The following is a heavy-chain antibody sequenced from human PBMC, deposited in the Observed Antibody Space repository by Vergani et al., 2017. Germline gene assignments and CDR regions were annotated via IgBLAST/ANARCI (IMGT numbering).Heavy chain of an antibody. J-gene: IGHJ6*02. CDR1: GGTFSSYA. V-gene: IGHV1-69*13. CDR3: ARGSSDGDYPGRYYGMDV. D-gene: IGHD4-17*01. Sequence: QVQLVQSGAEVKKPGSSVKVSCMASGGTFSSYAISWVRQAPGQGLEWMGRIIPIFGTANYAQKFQGRVTITADESTSTAYMELSSLRSEDTAVYYCARGSSDGDYPGRYYGMDVWGQGTTVTVSS. CDR2: IIPIFGTA.